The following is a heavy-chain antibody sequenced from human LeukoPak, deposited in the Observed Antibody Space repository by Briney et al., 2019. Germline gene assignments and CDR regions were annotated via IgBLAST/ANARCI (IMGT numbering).Heavy chain of an antibody. D-gene: IGHD6-6*01. CDR2: IIPILGIA. J-gene: IGHJ4*02. CDR1: GGTFSSYA. Sequence: SVKVSCKASGGTFSSYAISWVRQAPGQGLEWMGRIIPILGIANYAQKFQVRVTITADKSTSTAYMELSSLRSEDTAVYYCARRDSRSYYYDYWGQGTLVTVSS. V-gene: IGHV1-69*04. CDR3: ARRDSRSYYYDY.